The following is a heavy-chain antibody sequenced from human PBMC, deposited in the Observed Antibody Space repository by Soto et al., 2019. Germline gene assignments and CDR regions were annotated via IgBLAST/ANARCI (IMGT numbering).Heavy chain of an antibody. CDR2: IWYDGSNM. CDR1: GFTFRSHG. J-gene: IGHJ4*02. CDR3: ARDRRGSRTYHYFDL. D-gene: IGHD3-10*01. Sequence: QVQLVESGGGVVQPGRSLRLSCAASGFTFRSHGMHWARQAPGKGLEWVAVIWYDGSNMCYADSVKGRFTISRDNSKNTLYLQMSSMRVEDTAMYYCARDRRGSRTYHYFDLWGQGTLVTVSS. V-gene: IGHV3-33*01.